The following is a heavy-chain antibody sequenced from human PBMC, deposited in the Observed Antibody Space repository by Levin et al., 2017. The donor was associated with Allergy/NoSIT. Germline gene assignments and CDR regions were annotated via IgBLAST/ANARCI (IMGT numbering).Heavy chain of an antibody. CDR2: INPNSGGA. CDR3: ARVDSLRWTWGLDY. Sequence: GESLKISCKASGYTFTDYYMHWVRQAPGQGLEWMGWINPNSGGANYEQKFQGRVTMTRDTSISTAYMELSGLTSDDTAVYFCARVDSLRWTWGLDYWGQGTLVTVSS. D-gene: IGHD7-27*01. J-gene: IGHJ4*02. CDR1: GYTFTDYY. V-gene: IGHV1-2*02.